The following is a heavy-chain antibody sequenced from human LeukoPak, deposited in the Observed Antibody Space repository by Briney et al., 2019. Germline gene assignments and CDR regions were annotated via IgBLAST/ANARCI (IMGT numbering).Heavy chain of an antibody. J-gene: IGHJ4*02. Sequence: SETLSLTCTVSGGSISSYYWGWIRQPPGKGLGWIGYIYYSGSTNYNPSLKSRVTISVDTSKNQFSLKLSSVTAADTAVYYCASGYCSGGSCYSIDYWGQGTLVTVSS. D-gene: IGHD2-15*01. CDR2: IYYSGST. CDR3: ASGYCSGGSCYSIDY. V-gene: IGHV4-59*01. CDR1: GGSISSYY.